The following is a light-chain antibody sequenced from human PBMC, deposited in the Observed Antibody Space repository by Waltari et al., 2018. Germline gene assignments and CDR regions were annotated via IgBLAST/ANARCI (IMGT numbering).Light chain of an antibody. CDR3: QQRTNWPLT. J-gene: IGKJ4*01. Sequence: EIVLTQSPATLSLSPGERATLSCRASQSVSIHLVWYQQKPGQAPRLLIYDASNRATGIPARFSGSGSGTDFTLTISSLEPEDVAVYYCQQRTNWPLTFGGGTKVEIK. V-gene: IGKV3-11*01. CDR2: DAS. CDR1: QSVSIH.